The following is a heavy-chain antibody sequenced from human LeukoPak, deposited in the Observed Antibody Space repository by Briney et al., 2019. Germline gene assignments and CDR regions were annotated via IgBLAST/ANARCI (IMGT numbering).Heavy chain of an antibody. J-gene: IGHJ4*02. CDR3: ADPPNADY. Sequence: GGSLRLSCAASGFTFSRYAMSWVRQAPGKGLEWVSSIGGSDGRTYYAKSVMGRFTISRDNSKNTLSLQMNSLRAEDTAVYFCADPPNADYWGQGTLVTVSS. D-gene: IGHD4/OR15-4a*01. V-gene: IGHV3-23*01. CDR1: GFTFSRYA. CDR2: IGGSDGRT.